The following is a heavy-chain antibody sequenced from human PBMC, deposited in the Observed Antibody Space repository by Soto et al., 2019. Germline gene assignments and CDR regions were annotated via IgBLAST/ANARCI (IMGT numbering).Heavy chain of an antibody. CDR3: ARVKVRGYYGMDV. CDR2: INHSGST. V-gene: IGHV4-34*01. D-gene: IGHD3-10*01. J-gene: IGHJ6*02. CDR1: GGSFSGYY. Sequence: SETLSLTCAVYGGSFSGYYWSCIRQPPGKGLEWIGEINHSGSTNYNPSLKSRVTISVDTSQNQFSLKLSSVTAADTAVYYCARVKVRGYYGMDVWGQGTTVTVS.